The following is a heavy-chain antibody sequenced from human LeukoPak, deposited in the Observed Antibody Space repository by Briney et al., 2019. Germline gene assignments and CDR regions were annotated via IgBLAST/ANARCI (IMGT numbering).Heavy chain of an antibody. Sequence: SETLSLTCTVSGGSISSYYWSWIRQPPGKGLEWIGYIYYSGSTNYNPSLKSRVTISVDTSKNQFSLKLSSVTAADTAVYYCAVTKTQKNSSSWYSKPSYFDYWGQGTLVTVSS. D-gene: IGHD6-13*01. CDR1: GGSISSYY. CDR3: AVTKTQKNSSSWYSKPSYFDY. V-gene: IGHV4-59*01. J-gene: IGHJ4*02. CDR2: IYYSGST.